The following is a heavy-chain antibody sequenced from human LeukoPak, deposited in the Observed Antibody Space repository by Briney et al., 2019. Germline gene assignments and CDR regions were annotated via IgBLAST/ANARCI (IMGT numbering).Heavy chain of an antibody. V-gene: IGHV1-69*05. CDR2: IIPIFGTA. Sequence: SVKVSCKASGGTFSSYAISWVRQAPGQGLEWVGRIIPIFGTANYAQKFQGRVTITTDESTSTAYMELSSLRSEDTAVYYCARDLYSGSYHNYFDYWGQGTLVTVSS. CDR3: ARDLYSGSYHNYFDY. J-gene: IGHJ4*02. D-gene: IGHD1-26*01. CDR1: GGTFSSYA.